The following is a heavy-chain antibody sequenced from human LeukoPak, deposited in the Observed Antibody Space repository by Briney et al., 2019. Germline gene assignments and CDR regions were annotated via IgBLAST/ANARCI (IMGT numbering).Heavy chain of an antibody. CDR1: GGSVTSGSYY. CDR2: IYISGTT. J-gene: IGHJ6*03. Sequence: SETLSLTCTVSGGSVTSGSYYWTWVRQTAGKALEWIGRIYISGTTNYNPSINSRVTISLDTSKNQFSLKLSSVSAADTAVYYCARGRTADYYQYYMDVWGKGTTVTVSS. V-gene: IGHV4-61*02. D-gene: IGHD5-18*01. CDR3: ARGRTADYYQYYMDV.